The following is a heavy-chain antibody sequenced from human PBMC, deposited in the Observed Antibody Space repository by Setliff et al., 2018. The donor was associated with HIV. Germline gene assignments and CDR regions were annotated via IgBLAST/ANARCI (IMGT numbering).Heavy chain of an antibody. CDR3: ASEEINGSSGGFDY. CDR2: INPNSGGT. V-gene: IGHV1-2*02. CDR1: GFTFTGYY. D-gene: IGHD6-19*01. Sequence: GASVKVSCKASGFTFTGYYMHWVRQAPGQGLEWMGWINPNSGGTNYAQKFQGRVTMTRDTSISTAYMELSRLRSDDTAVYYCASEEINGSSGGFDYWGQGTLVTVSS. J-gene: IGHJ4*02.